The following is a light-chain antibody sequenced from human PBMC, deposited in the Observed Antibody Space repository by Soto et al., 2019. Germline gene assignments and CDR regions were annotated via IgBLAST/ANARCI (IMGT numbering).Light chain of an antibody. Sequence: EIVLTQSPGTLSLSPGDRATLSCRASQSVTSNYLAWYQQKPGQAPRLLIYGASSRATGIPDRFSGSGSGTDFTLTISRLEPEDFAVYYCQRYGGSPLYTFGQGTKLEIK. CDR2: GAS. CDR1: QSVTSNY. V-gene: IGKV3-20*01. J-gene: IGKJ2*01. CDR3: QRYGGSPLYT.